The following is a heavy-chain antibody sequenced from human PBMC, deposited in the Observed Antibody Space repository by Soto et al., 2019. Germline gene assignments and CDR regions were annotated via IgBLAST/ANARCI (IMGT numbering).Heavy chain of an antibody. CDR2: ISYDGSNK. J-gene: IGHJ6*02. D-gene: IGHD6-19*01. Sequence: PGGSLRLSCAASGFTFSSYGMHWVRQAPGKGLEWVAVISYDGSNKYYADSVKGRFTISRDNSKNTLYLQMNSLRAEDTAVYYCAKSWKWLAPYYYGMDVWGQGTTVTVSS. CDR3: AKSWKWLAPYYYGMDV. V-gene: IGHV3-30*18. CDR1: GFTFSSYG.